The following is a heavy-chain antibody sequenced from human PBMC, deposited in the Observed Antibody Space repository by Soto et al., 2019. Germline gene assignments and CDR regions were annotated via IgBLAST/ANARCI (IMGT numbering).Heavy chain of an antibody. CDR3: ANAWGIVATSTGGFDY. J-gene: IGHJ4*02. CDR1: GGSVSSGAYY. CDR2: IYYNGDT. D-gene: IGHD5-12*01. V-gene: IGHV4-31*03. Sequence: SETLSLTCIVSGGSVSSGAYYWSWIRQLPGKGLEWIGYIYYNGDTYYNPSLKSRVTISLDTSRNQFSLKLNSLRAEDTAVYYCANAWGIVATSTGGFDYWGQGTLVTVSS.